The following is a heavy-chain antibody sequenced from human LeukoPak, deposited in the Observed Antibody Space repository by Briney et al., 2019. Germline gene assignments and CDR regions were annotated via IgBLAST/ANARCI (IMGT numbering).Heavy chain of an antibody. J-gene: IGHJ5*02. D-gene: IGHD3-10*01. V-gene: IGHV3-7*01. CDR3: ARDREGDLWFGELLPNWFDP. Sequence: GGSLRLSCAASGFTFSSYAMSWVRQAPGKGLEWVANIKQDGSEKYYVDSVKGRFTISRDNAKNSLYLQMNSLRAEDTAVYYCARDREGDLWFGELLPNWFDPWGQGTLVTVSS. CDR2: IKQDGSEK. CDR1: GFTFSSYA.